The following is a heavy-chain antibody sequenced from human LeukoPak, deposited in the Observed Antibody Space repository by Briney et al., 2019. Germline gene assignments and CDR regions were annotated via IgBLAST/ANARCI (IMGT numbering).Heavy chain of an antibody. CDR3: ARLIGEHGIEEGIGAFDI. V-gene: IGHV5-51*01. CDR2: IYPGDSDN. CDR1: GYSFTSYW. J-gene: IGHJ3*02. Sequence: GESLKISCKGSGYSFTSYWIGWVRQMPGKGLEWMGIIYPGDSDNRYRPSFQGQVTISADKSISTAYLQWSSLKASDTAMYYCARLIGEHGIEEGIGAFDIWGQGTMVTVSS. D-gene: IGHD1-26*01.